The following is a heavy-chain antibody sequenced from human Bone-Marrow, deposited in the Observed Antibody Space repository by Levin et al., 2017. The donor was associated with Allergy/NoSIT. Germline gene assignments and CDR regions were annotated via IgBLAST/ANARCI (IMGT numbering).Heavy chain of an antibody. V-gene: IGHV3-21*01. D-gene: IGHD1-26*01. Sequence: GGSLRLSCAASGFTFSSYAMTWVRQAPGKGLEWVSSISARSSYIYYTDSVKDRFTISRDNAKNSLHLQMNSLRAEDTAVYYCARSPIVNYFFYYMDVWGKGTTVTVSS. CDR2: ISARSSYI. CDR1: GFTFSSYA. CDR3: ARSPIVNYFFYYMDV. J-gene: IGHJ6*03.